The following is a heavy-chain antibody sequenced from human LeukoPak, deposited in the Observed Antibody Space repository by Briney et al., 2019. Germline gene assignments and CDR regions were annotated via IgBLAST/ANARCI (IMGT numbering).Heavy chain of an antibody. V-gene: IGHV3-74*01. Sequence: GGSLRLSCAASGFTFSSYWMHWVRQAPGKGLVWVSRINSDGSSTSYADSVKGRFTISRDNAKNTLYLQMNSLRAEDTAVYYCARAGVYYDFWSGYSYDALDIWGQGTMVTVSS. CDR2: INSDGSST. J-gene: IGHJ3*02. CDR1: GFTFSSYW. CDR3: ARAGVYYDFWSGYSYDALDI. D-gene: IGHD3-3*01.